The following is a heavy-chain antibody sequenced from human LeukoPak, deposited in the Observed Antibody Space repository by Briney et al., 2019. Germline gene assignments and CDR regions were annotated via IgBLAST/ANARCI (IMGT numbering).Heavy chain of an antibody. J-gene: IGHJ4*02. V-gene: IGHV3-13*01. D-gene: IGHD3-10*01. CDR1: GFTFSTYD. Sequence: GRSLRLSCAASGFTFSTYDMHWVRQATGKGLEWVSVIGSAGDTYYPGSVKGRFTISRENAKNSLYLQMNSLRAEDTAVYYCARATSGFDSWGQGTLVTVSS. CDR3: ARATSGFDS. CDR2: IGSAGDT.